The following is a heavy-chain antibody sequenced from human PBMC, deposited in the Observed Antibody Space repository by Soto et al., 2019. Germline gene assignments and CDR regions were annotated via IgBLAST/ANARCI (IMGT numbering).Heavy chain of an antibody. CDR2: IIPIFGTA. Sequence: QVQLVQSGAEVKKPGSSVKVSCKASGGTFSSYAISWVRQAPGQGLEWMGGIIPIFGTANYAQKLQGSVTITADESTSTAYMELSSLRSEATAVYYCASIKPAAIEYYYYYCMAVWGQGTTVTVSS. J-gene: IGHJ6*02. D-gene: IGHD2-2*01. CDR3: ASIKPAAIEYYYYYCMAV. V-gene: IGHV1-69*01. CDR1: GGTFSSYA.